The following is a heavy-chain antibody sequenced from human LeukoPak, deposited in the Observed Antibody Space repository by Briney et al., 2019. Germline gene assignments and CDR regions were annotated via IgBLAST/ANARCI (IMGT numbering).Heavy chain of an antibody. Sequence: GSLRLSCVASGFTFSTYWMHWVRQVPGTGLVWVSRTNEDGSITDYADSVKGRFTISRDNSKDTLYLQMNSLRAEDTAVYYCGRDLGGRGGAWGQGILVTVSP. CDR2: TNEDGSIT. V-gene: IGHV3-74*01. CDR1: GFTFSTYW. D-gene: IGHD3-16*01. J-gene: IGHJ5*02. CDR3: GRDLGGRGGA.